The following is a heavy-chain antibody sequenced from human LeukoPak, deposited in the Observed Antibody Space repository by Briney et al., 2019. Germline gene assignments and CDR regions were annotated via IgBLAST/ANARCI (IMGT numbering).Heavy chain of an antibody. CDR2: IYTSGST. J-gene: IGHJ4*02. CDR3: ARDSAAAGTSFDY. CDR1: GGSISSGSYY. V-gene: IGHV4-61*02. D-gene: IGHD6-13*01. Sequence: PSETLSLTCTVSGGSISSGSYYWSWIRQPAGKGLEWIGRIYTSGSTNYNPSLKSRVTISVDTSQNQFSLKLSSVAAADTAVYYCARDSAAAGTSFDYWGQGTLVTVSS.